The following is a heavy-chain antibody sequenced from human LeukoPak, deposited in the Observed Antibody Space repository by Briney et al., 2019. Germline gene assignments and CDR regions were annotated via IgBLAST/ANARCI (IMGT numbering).Heavy chain of an antibody. CDR1: GFTFSSYA. V-gene: IGHV3-23*01. CDR2: ISGSGGST. J-gene: IGHJ4*02. D-gene: IGHD6-13*01. CDR3: GKVPGEQQLQRAGGY. Sequence: GGSLRLSCAASGFTFSSYAMSWVRQAPGKGLEWVSAISGSGGSTYYADSVKGRFTISRDNSKNTLYLQMNSLRAEDTAVYYCGKVPGEQQLQRAGGYWGQGTLVTVSS.